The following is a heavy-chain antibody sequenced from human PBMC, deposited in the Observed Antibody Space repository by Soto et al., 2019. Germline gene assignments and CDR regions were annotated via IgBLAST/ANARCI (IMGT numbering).Heavy chain of an antibody. CDR1: GFIVSVYY. CDR3: ARDSYTRY. CDR2: IYNDGST. V-gene: IGHV3-66*01. J-gene: IGHJ4*02. D-gene: IGHD4-4*01. Sequence: GGSLRLSCAASGFIVSVYYMSWVRQAPGKGLEWVSIIYNDGSTYYADSVKGRFTISRDDSKNTLYLQILSLRAEDTAVYYCARDSYTRYWGQGTLVTSPQ.